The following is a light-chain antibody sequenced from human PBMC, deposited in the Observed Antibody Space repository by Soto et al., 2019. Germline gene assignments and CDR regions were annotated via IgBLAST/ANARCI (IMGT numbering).Light chain of an antibody. CDR2: EAS. CDR3: QQYNSYPET. CDR1: QSISSW. V-gene: IGKV1-5*01. J-gene: IGKJ1*01. Sequence: IQMTKLPSTLPPSVGDRVTITCRASQSISSWWAWYQQNPGKAPKLLTYEASSLESGVPSRFSGSGSGTEFTLTISSLQPDDFATYYCQQYNSYPETFGQGTKVEIK.